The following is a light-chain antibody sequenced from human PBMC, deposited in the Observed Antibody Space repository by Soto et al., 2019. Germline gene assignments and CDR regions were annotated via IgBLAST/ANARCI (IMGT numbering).Light chain of an antibody. CDR1: QSVSSY. Sequence: IVFTQDPATLSLSPGERDTLSCRASQSVSSYLAWYQQKPGQAPRLLIYDASNRATGIPARFSGSGSGTDFTLTISSLEPEDFAVYYCQQRSNWPPITVGQGTRLEIK. CDR2: DAS. CDR3: QQRSNWPPIT. J-gene: IGKJ5*01. V-gene: IGKV3-11*01.